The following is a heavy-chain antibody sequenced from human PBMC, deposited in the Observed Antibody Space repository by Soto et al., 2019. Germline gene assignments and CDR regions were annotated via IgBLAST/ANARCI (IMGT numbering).Heavy chain of an antibody. CDR3: ARDSWPVTTPPHFXY. V-gene: IGHV3-33*01. Sequence: HPGGSLRLSCAASGFTFSSYGLHWVRQAPGQGLEWVAVIWYDGSNKYYADSVKGRFTISRDNSKNTLYLQMNSLRAEDTAVYYCARDSWPVTTPPHFXYWGQGTLVXVSS. J-gene: IGHJ4*02. CDR2: IWYDGSNK. CDR1: GFTFSSYG. D-gene: IGHD4-17*01.